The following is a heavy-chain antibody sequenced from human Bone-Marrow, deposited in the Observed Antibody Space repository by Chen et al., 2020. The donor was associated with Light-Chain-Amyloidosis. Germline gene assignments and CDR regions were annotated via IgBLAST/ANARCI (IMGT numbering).Heavy chain of an antibody. V-gene: IGHV3-30*18. D-gene: IGHD3-22*01. CDR1: GSTFSGYG. J-gene: IGHJ4*02. CDR2: ISYDGSNK. CDR3: AKGLFYYYDTSDSPFDY. Sequence: QVQLVESGGGVVQPGTSLRLSCEASGSTFSGYGMHWVRQTPGKGLEWVASISYDGSNKFYADSVKGRFTISGDNSKNTYLQMNNLRAEDTAVYYCAKGLFYYYDTSDSPFDYWGQGTLVTVSS.